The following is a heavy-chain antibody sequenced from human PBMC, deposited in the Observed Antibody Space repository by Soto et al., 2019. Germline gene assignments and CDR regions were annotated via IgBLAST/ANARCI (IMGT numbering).Heavy chain of an antibody. V-gene: IGHV3-30*18. CDR2: ISYDGSNK. J-gene: IGHJ3*02. CDR3: AKPMYRYCSSGSCWGAFDI. D-gene: IGHD2-15*01. CDR1: GFTFSSYW. Sequence: HPGGSLRLSCAASGFTFSSYWMHWVRQAPGKGLEWVAVISYDGSNKYYADSVKGRFTISRDNSKNTLYLQMNSLRAEDTAVYYCAKPMYRYCSSGSCWGAFDIWGQGTMVTVSS.